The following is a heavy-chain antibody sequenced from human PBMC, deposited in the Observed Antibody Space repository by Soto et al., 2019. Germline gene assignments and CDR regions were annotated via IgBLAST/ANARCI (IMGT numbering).Heavy chain of an antibody. CDR1: GGTFSSYA. Sequence: SVKVSCKASGGTFSSYAISWVRQAPGQGLEWMGGIIPIFGTANYAQKFQGRVTITADESTSTAYMELSSLRSEDTAVYYCASSGIVVVTATPSYYYYYGMDVWGQGTTVTVSS. J-gene: IGHJ6*02. V-gene: IGHV1-69*13. CDR2: IIPIFGTA. D-gene: IGHD2-21*02. CDR3: ASSGIVVVTATPSYYYYYGMDV.